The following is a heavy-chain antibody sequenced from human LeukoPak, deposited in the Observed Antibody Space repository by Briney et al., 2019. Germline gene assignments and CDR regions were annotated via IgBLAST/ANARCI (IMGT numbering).Heavy chain of an antibody. V-gene: IGHV3-33*01. CDR2: IWYDGSNK. Sequence: GGSLRLSCAAPGFTFSSYGMHWVRQAPGKGLEWVAFIWYDGSNKYYADSVKGRFTISRDNSKNTLYLQMNSLRAEDTAVYYCARDRPPYYDFWSGYLDYWGQGTLVTVSS. CDR3: ARDRPPYYDFWSGYLDY. D-gene: IGHD3-3*01. CDR1: GFTFSSYG. J-gene: IGHJ4*02.